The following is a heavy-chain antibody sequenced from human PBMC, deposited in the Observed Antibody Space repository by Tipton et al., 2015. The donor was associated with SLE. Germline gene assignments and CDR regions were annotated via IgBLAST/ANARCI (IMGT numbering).Heavy chain of an antibody. V-gene: IGHV4-59*04. D-gene: IGHD3-22*01. J-gene: IGHJ4*02. Sequence: TLSLTCTVSGGSISSYYWSWIRQPPGKGLEWIGYICCGGTTHYNPSLKSRVTMSVDTSKNQFFLRLSSVTAADTAVYYCARGPDYYDSAGLLYWGQGTLVTVSS. CDR2: ICCGGTT. CDR1: GGSISSYY. CDR3: ARGPDYYDSAGLLY.